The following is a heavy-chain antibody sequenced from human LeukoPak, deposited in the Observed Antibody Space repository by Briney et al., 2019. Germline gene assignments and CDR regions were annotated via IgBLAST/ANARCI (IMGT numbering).Heavy chain of an antibody. D-gene: IGHD3-3*01. CDR2: IYHSGST. CDR1: DYSISSGYY. J-gene: IGHJ4*02. V-gene: IGHV4-38-2*01. CDR3: ATRSGPFDY. Sequence: SETLSLTCAVSDYSISSGYYWGWIRQPPGKGLEWIGSIYHSGSTYYNPSLKSRVTISVDTSKNQFSLKLSSVTAADTAVYYCATRSGPFDYWGQGTLVTVSS.